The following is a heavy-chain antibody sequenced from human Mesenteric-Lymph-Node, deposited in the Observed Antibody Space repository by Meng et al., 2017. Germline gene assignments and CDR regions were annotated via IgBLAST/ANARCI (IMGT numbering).Heavy chain of an antibody. CDR3: ARDIYSNYAFDI. CDR1: EFTFSNYD. Sequence: QVQLVESGGGVVQPGRSLRLSCAASEFTFSNYDINLVRQAPGKGLEWVAVISDDGSNKYYADSVKGRFTISRDNSKNTLYLQMNSLRAEDTAVYYCARDIYSNYAFDIWGQGTMVTVSS. CDR2: ISDDGSNK. J-gene: IGHJ3*02. D-gene: IGHD4-11*01. V-gene: IGHV3-30-3*01.